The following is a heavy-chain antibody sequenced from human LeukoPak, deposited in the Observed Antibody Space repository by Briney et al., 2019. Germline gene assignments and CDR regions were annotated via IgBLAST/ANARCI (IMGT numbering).Heavy chain of an antibody. J-gene: IGHJ4*02. CDR1: GGSISSGGYS. CDR2: IYYSGST. Sequence: SQTLSLTCAVSGGSISSGGYSWSWIRQPPGKGLEWIGYIYYSGSTNYNPSLKSRVTISVDRSKNQFSLKLSSVTAADTAVYYCARVGLYSCSGGSCYSGFDYWGQGTLVTVSS. D-gene: IGHD2-15*01. CDR3: ARVGLYSCSGGSCYSGFDY. V-gene: IGHV4-30-4*07.